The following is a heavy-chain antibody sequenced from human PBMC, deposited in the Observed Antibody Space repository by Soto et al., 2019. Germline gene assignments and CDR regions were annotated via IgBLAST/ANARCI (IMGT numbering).Heavy chain of an antibody. D-gene: IGHD2-2*01. CDR3: ARDPARHQGAYWYFDL. CDR2: IIPILGIA. CDR1: GGTFSSYT. Sequence: QVQLVQSGAEVKKPGSSVKVSCKASGGTFSSYTISWVRQAPGQGLEWMGRIIPILGIANYAQKFQGRVTSTADKSTSKAYMELSSLRSEDTAVYYCARDPARHQGAYWYFDLWGRGTLVTVSS. J-gene: IGHJ2*01. V-gene: IGHV1-69*08.